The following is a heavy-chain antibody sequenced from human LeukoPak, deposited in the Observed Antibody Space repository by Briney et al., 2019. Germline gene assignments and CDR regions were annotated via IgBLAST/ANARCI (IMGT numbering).Heavy chain of an antibody. CDR2: ISFEGNNK. Sequence: GGSLRLSCTASGFTFSNYGMHWVRQAPGKGLEWVAAISFEGNNKNYADSVKGRFTISRDNSKNTLYLQMNSLRAEDTAVYYCARSLTMVRGYDYWGQGTLVTVSS. CDR3: ARSLTMVRGYDY. J-gene: IGHJ4*02. D-gene: IGHD3-10*01. V-gene: IGHV3-30*03. CDR1: GFTFSNYG.